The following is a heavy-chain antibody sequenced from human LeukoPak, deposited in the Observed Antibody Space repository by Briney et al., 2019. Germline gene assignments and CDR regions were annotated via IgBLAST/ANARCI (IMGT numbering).Heavy chain of an antibody. J-gene: IGHJ6*03. CDR1: GGSISSYY. D-gene: IGHD3-16*01. V-gene: IGHV4-4*09. CDR3: ARPGGTAYYYYYYMDV. Sequence: SETLSLTCTVSGGSISSYYWSWIRQPPGKGLEWIGYIYTSGSTNYNPSLKSRVTISVDTSKNQFSLKLSSVTAADTAVYYCARPGGTAYYYYYYMDVWGKGTTVTVSS. CDR2: IYTSGST.